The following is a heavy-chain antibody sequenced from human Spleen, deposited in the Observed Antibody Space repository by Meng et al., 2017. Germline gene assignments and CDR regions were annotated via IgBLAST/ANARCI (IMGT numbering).Heavy chain of an antibody. CDR2: ISYDGSNK. D-gene: IGHD4-17*01. CDR3: ARFVGAKNAASRDYDHDY. Sequence: GESLKISCAASGFTFSSYAMHWVRQAPGKGLEWVAVISYDGSNKYYADSVKGRFTISRDNSKNTLYLQMNSLRAEDTAVYYCARFVGAKNAASRDYDHDYWGQGRLVTVSS. J-gene: IGHJ4*02. V-gene: IGHV3-30*01. CDR1: GFTFSSYA.